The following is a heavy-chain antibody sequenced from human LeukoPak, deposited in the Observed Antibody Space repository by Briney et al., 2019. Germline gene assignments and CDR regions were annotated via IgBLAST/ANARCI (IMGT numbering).Heavy chain of an antibody. D-gene: IGHD3-22*01. CDR2: MYSGGTT. CDR3: ARDVSYDSSGFYTDAFDI. J-gene: IGHJ3*02. Sequence: PGGSLRLSCTGSGFTVSSSYVSWVRQTPGKGLEWVSVMYSGGTTYYADSVKGGFTISRDSSKNTVNLQMNSLRAEDTAVYYCARDVSYDSSGFYTDAFDIWGQGTMVTVSS. V-gene: IGHV3-66*01. CDR1: GFTVSSSY.